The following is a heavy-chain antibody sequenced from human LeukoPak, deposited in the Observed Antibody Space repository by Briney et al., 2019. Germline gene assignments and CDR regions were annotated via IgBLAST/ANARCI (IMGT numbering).Heavy chain of an antibody. CDR2: IYTSGST. D-gene: IGHD6-13*01. Sequence: SETLSLTCTVSGGSISSYYWSWIRQPAGKGLEWIGRIYTSGSTNYNPSLKSRVTMSVDTSKNQFSLKLSSVTAADTAVYYCARDGAAAGILPFLAAFDIWGQGTMVTVSS. CDR1: GGSISSYY. V-gene: IGHV4-4*07. J-gene: IGHJ3*02. CDR3: ARDGAAAGILPFLAAFDI.